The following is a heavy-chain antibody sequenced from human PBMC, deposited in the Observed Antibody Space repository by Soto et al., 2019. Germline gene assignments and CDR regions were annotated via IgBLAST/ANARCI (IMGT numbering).Heavy chain of an antibody. Sequence: EVKLVESEGGLVQPGGSLRLSCAASGFTFSTYEMNWVRQAPGKGLEWISYISSSGSSIYYADSVKGRFTISRDNAWNSLHLQMNSLRVEDTAVYYCARDGYDSSGDSEYFQYWGQGTLVTVSS. CDR3: ARDGYDSSGDSEYFQY. J-gene: IGHJ1*01. V-gene: IGHV3-48*03. CDR2: ISSSGSSI. D-gene: IGHD3-22*01. CDR1: GFTFSTYE.